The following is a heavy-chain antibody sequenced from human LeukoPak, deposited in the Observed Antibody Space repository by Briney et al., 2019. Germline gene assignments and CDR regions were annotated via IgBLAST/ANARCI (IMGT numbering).Heavy chain of an antibody. CDR2: IYHSEST. CDR3: ARDYDVLSGNYVDY. J-gene: IGHJ4*02. CDR1: GGYISSIQW. Sequence: PSEALSLTCPVAGGYISSIQWWMWGLPPPAKELGRNGKIYHSESTNYNPSLKSRVTISVDKSKNQFSLNLTSVADADKAVYYCARDYDVLSGNYVDYWGQGTLVTVSS. D-gene: IGHD3-3*01. V-gene: IGHV4-4*02.